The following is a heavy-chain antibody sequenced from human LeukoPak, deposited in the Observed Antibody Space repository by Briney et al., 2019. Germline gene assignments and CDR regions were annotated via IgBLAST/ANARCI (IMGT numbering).Heavy chain of an antibody. CDR2: IWYDGSSE. J-gene: IGHJ6*02. CDR3: ARYSSTSNYYYGMDV. Sequence: PGRSLRLSCAASGFTFTSYGMHWVRQAPGKGQEWVAVIWYDGSSEYYADSVKGRFTISRDNSINTLYLQMNSLGVGDTAVYYCARYSSTSNYYYGMDVWGQGTTVTVSS. CDR1: GFTFTSYG. D-gene: IGHD6-19*01. V-gene: IGHV3-33*01.